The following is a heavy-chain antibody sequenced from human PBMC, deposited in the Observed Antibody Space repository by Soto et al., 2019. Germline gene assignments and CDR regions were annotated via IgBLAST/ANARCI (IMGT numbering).Heavy chain of an antibody. CDR2: IYHRGST. CDR1: GGSISSGGYS. CDR3: ARVPDR. D-gene: IGHD2-2*01. Sequence: TLSLTCAVSGGSISSGGYSWGWIRQPPGKGLEWIGYIYHRGSTYYNPSLKSRVTISVDRSKNQFSLKLSSVTAADTAVYYCARVPDRWGQGPLVTVS. J-gene: IGHJ5*02. V-gene: IGHV4-30-2*01.